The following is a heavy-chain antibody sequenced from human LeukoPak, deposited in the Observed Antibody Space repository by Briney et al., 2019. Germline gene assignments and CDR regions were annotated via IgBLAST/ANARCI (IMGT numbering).Heavy chain of an antibody. CDR1: GFTFSSYE. Sequence: GGSLRLSCAASGFTFSSYEMNWVRQAPGKGLEWVSYISSSGSTIYYADSVKGRFTISRDHAKNSLYLQMNSVRADDTAVYYCPELGITMIGGVWGKGTTVTISS. J-gene: IGHJ6*04. V-gene: IGHV3-48*03. CDR2: ISSSGSTI. D-gene: IGHD3-10*02. CDR3: PELGITMIGGV.